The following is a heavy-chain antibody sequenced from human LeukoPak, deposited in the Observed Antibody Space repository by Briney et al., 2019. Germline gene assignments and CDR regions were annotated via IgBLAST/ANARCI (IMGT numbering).Heavy chain of an antibody. V-gene: IGHV4-39*01. CDR3: ARRKDRWYSSSWYYFDY. Sequence: SETLSLTCTVSGGSISSSSYYWGWIRQPPGKGLEWVVSIYDSGSTYYNPSLKSRVTISVDTSKNQFSLKLSSVTAADTAVYYCARRKDRWYSSSWYYFDYWGQGTLVTVSS. CDR2: IYDSGST. D-gene: IGHD6-13*01. J-gene: IGHJ4*02. CDR1: GGSISSSSYY.